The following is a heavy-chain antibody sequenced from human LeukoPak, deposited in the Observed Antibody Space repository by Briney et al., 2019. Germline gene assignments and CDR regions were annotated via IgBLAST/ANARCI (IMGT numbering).Heavy chain of an antibody. V-gene: IGHV4-39*07. D-gene: IGHD1-26*01. Sequence: SETLSLTCTVSGGSISSSSYYWGWIRQPPGKGLEWIGSIYYSGSTYYNPSLKSRVTISVDTSKNQLSLKLSSVTAADTAVYYCARVSYSGSYLPPYYFDYWGQGTLVTVSS. CDR2: IYYSGST. J-gene: IGHJ4*02. CDR1: GGSISSSSYY. CDR3: ARVSYSGSYLPPYYFDY.